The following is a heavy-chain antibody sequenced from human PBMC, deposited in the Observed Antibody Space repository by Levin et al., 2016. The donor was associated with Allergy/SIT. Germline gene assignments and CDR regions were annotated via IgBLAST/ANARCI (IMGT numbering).Heavy chain of an antibody. D-gene: IGHD2-2*01. CDR3: ARFVVVPAARYYYYYGMDV. J-gene: IGHJ6*02. Sequence: VRQMPGKGLEWVANIKQDGSEKYYVDSVKGRFTISRDNAKNSLYLQMNSLRAEDTAVYYCARFVVVPAARYYYYYGMDVWGQGTTVTVSS. CDR2: IKQDGSEK. V-gene: IGHV3-7*01.